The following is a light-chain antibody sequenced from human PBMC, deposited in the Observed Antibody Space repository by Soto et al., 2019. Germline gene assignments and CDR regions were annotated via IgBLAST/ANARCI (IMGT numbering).Light chain of an antibody. V-gene: IGKV1-27*01. CDR3: QKYNGAPPEA. CDR2: AAS. J-gene: IGKJ3*01. Sequence: DIPMTQSPSSLSATVGDRVTITCRASQDISNYLAWHQQKPGKVPKLLIYAASTLQPGVPSRFSGSGSGTDFTLTISNVQPEDVATYFCQKYNGAPPEAFGPGTKVAIK. CDR1: QDISNY.